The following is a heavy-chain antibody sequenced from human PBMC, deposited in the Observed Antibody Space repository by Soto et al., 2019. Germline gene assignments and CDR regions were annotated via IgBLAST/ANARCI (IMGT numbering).Heavy chain of an antibody. J-gene: IGHJ4*02. CDR2: ISWNSGSI. V-gene: IGHV3-9*01. CDR3: AVEVVALFV. D-gene: IGHD2-15*01. CDR1: GFTFDDYA. Sequence: EVQLVESGGGLVQPGRSLRLSCAASGFTFDDYAMHWVRQAPGKGLEWVSTISWNSGSIGYADSVKGRFTISRDNAKNSLYLQMNSLRAEDTAVYYCAVEVVALFVWGQGTLVTVSS.